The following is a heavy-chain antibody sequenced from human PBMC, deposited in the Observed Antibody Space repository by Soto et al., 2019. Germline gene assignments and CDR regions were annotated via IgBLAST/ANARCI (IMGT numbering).Heavy chain of an antibody. Sequence: SETLSLTCTVSGGSISRGGYYWSWIRQHPGKGLEWIGYIYYSGSTDYNPSLKSRFTISVDTSKNQFSLKLSSVTAADTAVYYCARDRIWGFGYYGMDGWGQGTTVTVSS. D-gene: IGHD7-27*01. CDR2: IYYSGST. CDR3: ARDRIWGFGYYGMDG. J-gene: IGHJ6*02. V-gene: IGHV4-31*03. CDR1: GGSISRGGYY.